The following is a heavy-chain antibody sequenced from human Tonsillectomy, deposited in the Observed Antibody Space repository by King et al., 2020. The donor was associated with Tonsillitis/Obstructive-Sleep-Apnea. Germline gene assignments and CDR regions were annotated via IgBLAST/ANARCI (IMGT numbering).Heavy chain of an antibody. V-gene: IGHV1-2*04. J-gene: IGHJ4*02. Sequence: VQLVESGAEVKKPGASVKVSCKASGYTFTGYYMHWVRQAPGQGLEWMGWINPNSGGTNYAQKFQAWVTMTRDTSISTAYMELSRLRSDDTAVYYCARADSAAAIAFDYWGQGTLVTVSS. CDR1: GYTFTGYY. D-gene: IGHD2-2*01. CDR2: INPNSGGT. CDR3: ARADSAAAIAFDY.